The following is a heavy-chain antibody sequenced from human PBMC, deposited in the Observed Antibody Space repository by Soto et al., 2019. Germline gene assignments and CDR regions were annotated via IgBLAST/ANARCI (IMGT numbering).Heavy chain of an antibody. CDR1: GGSISSGGYY. CDR3: ARDQAYYDILTGYGGMDV. J-gene: IGHJ6*02. V-gene: IGHV4-31*03. D-gene: IGHD3-9*01. Sequence: QVQLQESGPGLVKPSQTLSLTCTVSGGSISSGGYYWSWIRQHPGKGLEWIGYIYYSGSTYYNPSLKGRVTMSVDTSKNQFSLKLSSVTAADTAVYYCARDQAYYDILTGYGGMDVWGQGTTVTVSS. CDR2: IYYSGST.